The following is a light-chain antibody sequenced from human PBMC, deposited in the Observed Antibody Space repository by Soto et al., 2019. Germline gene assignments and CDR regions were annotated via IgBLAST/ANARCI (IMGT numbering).Light chain of an antibody. Sequence: DIQMTQSPSSLPASVGDRVTITCRASQGISNYLAWYQQKPGKVPKLLIYAASTLRDGVPSRFSGSGSGTDFTLTISSLQPEDFATYYCQQLLSTSSYTFGQGTKVDIK. J-gene: IGKJ2*01. CDR2: AAS. V-gene: IGKV1-27*01. CDR3: QQLLSTSSYT. CDR1: QGISNY.